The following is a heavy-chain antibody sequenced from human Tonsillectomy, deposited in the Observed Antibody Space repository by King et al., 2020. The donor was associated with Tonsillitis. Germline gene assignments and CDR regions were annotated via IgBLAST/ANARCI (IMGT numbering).Heavy chain of an antibody. CDR2: INHSGST. J-gene: IGHJ5*02. CDR1: GGSFSGYY. V-gene: IGHV4-34*01. Sequence: VQLQQWGAGLLKPSETLSLTCAVYGGSFSGYYWSWIRQPPGKGLEWIGEINHSGSTNYNPSLKSRVTISVDTSKNQFSLKLSSVTAADTAVYYCARGPHYDGTAWFDPWGQGTLVTVSS. CDR3: ARGPHYDGTAWFDP. D-gene: IGHD3-3*01.